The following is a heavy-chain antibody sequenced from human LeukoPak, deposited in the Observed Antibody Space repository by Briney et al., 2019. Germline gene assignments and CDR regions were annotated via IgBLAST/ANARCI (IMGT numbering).Heavy chain of an antibody. V-gene: IGHV1-46*01. CDR3: ARARTMVTGHYYYGMDV. J-gene: IGHJ6*02. Sequence: ASVKVSCKASGYTFTSYYMHWVRQAPGQRLEWMGLINPSGGSTSYAQKFQGRVTMTRDTSTSTVYMELSSLRSEDTAVYYCARARTMVTGHYYYGMDVWGQGTTVTVSS. D-gene: IGHD5-18*01. CDR1: GYTFTSYY. CDR2: INPSGGST.